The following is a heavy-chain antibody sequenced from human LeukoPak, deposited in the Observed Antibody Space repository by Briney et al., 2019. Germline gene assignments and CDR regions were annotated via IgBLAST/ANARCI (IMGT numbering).Heavy chain of an antibody. J-gene: IGHJ4*02. CDR1: GFTSSSYA. CDR3: AKGSYYDSSGSFYFDY. V-gene: IGHV3-23*01. D-gene: IGHD3-22*01. CDR2: ISGSGDNT. Sequence: GGSLRLSCAASGFTSSSYAMSWVRQAPGKGLEWVSGISGSGDNTYYADSVKGRFTISRDNSKNTLYVQVNSLGTEDTAAYYCAKGSYYDSSGSFYFDYWGQGTVVTVSS.